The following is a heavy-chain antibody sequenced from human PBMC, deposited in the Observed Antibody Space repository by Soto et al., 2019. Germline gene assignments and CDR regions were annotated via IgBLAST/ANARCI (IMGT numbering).Heavy chain of an antibody. J-gene: IGHJ5*02. Sequence: PXGSLRVCSHAAGFTCSSDDMHWVRQAPGKGLEWVAVIAYDGSNKYYADSVKGRFTISRDNSKNTLYLQMNSLRAEDTAVYYCARDAGYYGDYTVAWGQGTMVTFPS. V-gene: IGHV3-30-3*01. CDR2: IAYDGSNK. CDR3: ARDAGYYGDYTVA. CDR1: GFTCSSDD. D-gene: IGHD4-17*01.